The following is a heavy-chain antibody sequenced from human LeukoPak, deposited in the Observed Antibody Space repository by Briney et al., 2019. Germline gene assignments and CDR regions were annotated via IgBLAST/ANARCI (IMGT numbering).Heavy chain of an antibody. Sequence: PSETLSLTCIVSGGSFSSGSYYWSWIRQPPGKGLEWIGYIYYSGSTNYNPSLKSRVTISVDTSKNQFSLKLKSVTAADTAVYYCARDLAESDAFGIWGQGTMVTVSS. CDR1: GGSFSSGSYY. CDR3: ARDLAESDAFGI. J-gene: IGHJ3*02. CDR2: IYYSGST. V-gene: IGHV4-61*01.